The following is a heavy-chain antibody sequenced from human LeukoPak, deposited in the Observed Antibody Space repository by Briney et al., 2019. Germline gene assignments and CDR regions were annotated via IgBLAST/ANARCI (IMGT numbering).Heavy chain of an antibody. D-gene: IGHD6-13*01. J-gene: IGHJ3*02. CDR2: ISWNSGSI. CDR1: GFTFDDYA. CDR3: AKTKIAAAGNDAFGI. Sequence: PGRSLRLSCAASGFTFDDYAMHWVRHAPGKGLEWVSGISWNSGSIGYADSVKGRFTISRDNAKNSLYLQMNSLRAEDTALYYCAKTKIAAAGNDAFGIWGQGTMVTVSS. V-gene: IGHV3-9*01.